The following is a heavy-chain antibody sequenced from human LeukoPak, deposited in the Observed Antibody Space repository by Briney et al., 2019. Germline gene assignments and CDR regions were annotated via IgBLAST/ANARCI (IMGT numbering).Heavy chain of an antibody. CDR2: MNPNSGNT. CDR3: ARGGYYDSSGYYPGYYFDY. J-gene: IGHJ4*02. CDR1: GYTFTSYD. V-gene: IGHV1-8*01. D-gene: IGHD3-22*01. Sequence: GASVKVSCKASGYTFTSYDINWVRQATGQGLEWMGWMNPNSGNTGYAQKFQGRVTMTRNTSISTAYMELSSLRSEDTAVYYCARGGYYDSSGYYPGYYFDYWGQGTLVTVSS.